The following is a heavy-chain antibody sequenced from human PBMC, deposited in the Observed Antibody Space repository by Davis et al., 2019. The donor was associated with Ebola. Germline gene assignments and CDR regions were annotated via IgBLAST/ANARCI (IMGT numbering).Heavy chain of an antibody. CDR3: ARDIGSSSPDGMDV. Sequence: ASVKVSCKASGYSFTSYTLHWVRQAPGQRLEWMGWINAGNGNTKYSQKFQGRVTITRDTSTSTVYMELSSLRSEDTAVYYCARDIGSSSPDGMDVWGQGTTVTVSS. CDR1: GYSFTSYT. D-gene: IGHD6-13*01. J-gene: IGHJ6*02. V-gene: IGHV1-3*01. CDR2: INAGNGNT.